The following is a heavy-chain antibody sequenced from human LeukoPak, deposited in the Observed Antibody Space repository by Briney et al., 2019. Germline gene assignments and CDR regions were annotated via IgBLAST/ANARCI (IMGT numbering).Heavy chain of an antibody. Sequence: PGGSLRLSCAASGFTFSSYAMSWVHQAPGKGLEWVSAISGSGGSTYYADSVKGRFTISRDNSKNTLYLQMNSLRAEDTAVYYCAKRGTAMVTTRYYFDYWGQGTLVTVSS. CDR1: GFTFSSYA. D-gene: IGHD5-18*01. J-gene: IGHJ4*02. CDR2: ISGSGGST. V-gene: IGHV3-23*01. CDR3: AKRGTAMVTTRYYFDY.